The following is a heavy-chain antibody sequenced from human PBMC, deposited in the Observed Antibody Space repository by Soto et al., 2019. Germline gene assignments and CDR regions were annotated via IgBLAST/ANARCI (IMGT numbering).Heavy chain of an antibody. Sequence: QVQLQESGPGLVKSSGTLSLACTVSGDSIRTSNWWSWVRQTPGKGLEWIGEIYSSGTTNFNPSLKSRVRISVDESRNQFSLNLTSVTAADTAVYFCARAPGVVVGTSILSSWFDPWGQGTLVIVSS. D-gene: IGHD2-21*02. CDR2: IYSSGTT. J-gene: IGHJ5*02. CDR3: ARAPGVVVGTSILSSWFDP. CDR1: GDSIRTSNW. V-gene: IGHV4-4*02.